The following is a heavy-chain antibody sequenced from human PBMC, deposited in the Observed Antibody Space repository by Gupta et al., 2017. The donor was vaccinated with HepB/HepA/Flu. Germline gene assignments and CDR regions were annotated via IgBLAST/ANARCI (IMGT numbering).Heavy chain of an antibody. CDR1: GGSISSYY. Sequence: QVQLQESGPGLVKPSETLSLTCTVSGGSISSYYWTWIRQPPGKGLEWIGYIYYSGSTDYNPALKSRVTISVDTSKNQFSLKLSSVTAADTAVYYWAGGTRGFDHWGQGTLVTVSS. CDR3: AGGTRGFDH. J-gene: IGHJ4*02. V-gene: IGHV4-59*01. CDR2: IYYSGST.